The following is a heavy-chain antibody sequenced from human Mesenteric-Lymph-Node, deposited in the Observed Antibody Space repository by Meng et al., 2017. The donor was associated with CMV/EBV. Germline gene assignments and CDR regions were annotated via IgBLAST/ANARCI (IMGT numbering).Heavy chain of an antibody. D-gene: IGHD2-2*01. CDR2: IRYDGIYK. J-gene: IGHJ6*02. CDR1: GFIFSNYS. V-gene: IGHV3-30*02. CDR3: ARVPAAIESGMDV. Sequence: GGSLRLSCAASGFIFSNYSMHWVRQAPGKGLEWVAYIRYDGIYKYYADSVKGRFTISRDNSKNTLYLQMDSLRAEDPAVYYCARVPAAIESGMDVWGQGTTVTVSS.